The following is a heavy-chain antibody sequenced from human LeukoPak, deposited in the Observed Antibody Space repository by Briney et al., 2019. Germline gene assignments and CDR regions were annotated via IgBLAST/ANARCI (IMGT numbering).Heavy chain of an antibody. CDR2: IWYDGTNK. J-gene: IGHJ4*02. Sequence: GRSLRLSCVASGFTFSSYGMHWVRQAPGKGLEWVAVIWYDGTNKYYADSVKGRFTISRDSPKNTLYLQMNSLRAEDTAVYYCARAVYDNSGYLTLWGQGTLVTVSS. CDR1: GFTFSSYG. CDR3: ARAVYDNSGYLTL. V-gene: IGHV3-33*01. D-gene: IGHD3-22*01.